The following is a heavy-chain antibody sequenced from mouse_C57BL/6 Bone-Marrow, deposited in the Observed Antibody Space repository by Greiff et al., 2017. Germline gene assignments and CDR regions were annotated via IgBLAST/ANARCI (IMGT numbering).Heavy chain of an antibody. J-gene: IGHJ3*01. CDR1: GYTFTSYW. D-gene: IGHD2-1*01. CDR3: ARWTLWYPS. CDR2: IHPNSGST. V-gene: IGHV1-64*01. Sequence: QVQLQQPGAELVKPGASVKLSCKASGYTFTSYWMHWVKQRPGQGLEWIGMIHPNSGSTNSNEKFKSKATLTVDKSSSTAYMQLSSLTSEDSAVYYCARWTLWYPSWGQGTLVTVSA.